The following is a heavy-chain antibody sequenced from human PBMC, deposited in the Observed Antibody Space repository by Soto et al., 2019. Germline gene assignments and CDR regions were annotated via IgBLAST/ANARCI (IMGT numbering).Heavy chain of an antibody. D-gene: IGHD3-9*01. V-gene: IGHV3-23*01. CDR3: AKDAHYDILTGYPIDWFDP. CDR2: ISGSGGST. Sequence: GGSLRLSCAASGFTFSSYAMSWVRQAPGKGLEWVSAISGSGGSTYYADSVKGRFTISRDDSKNTLYLQMNSLRAEDTAVYYCAKDAHYDILTGYPIDWFDPWGQGTLVTVSS. CDR1: GFTFSSYA. J-gene: IGHJ5*02.